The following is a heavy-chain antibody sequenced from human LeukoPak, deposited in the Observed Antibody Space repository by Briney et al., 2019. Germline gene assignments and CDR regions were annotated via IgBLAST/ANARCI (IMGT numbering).Heavy chain of an antibody. D-gene: IGHD2/OR15-2a*01. CDR2: IIPILGIA. CDR3: ARDPAGLGLLSYGMDV. V-gene: IGHV1-69*04. J-gene: IGHJ6*02. Sequence: GASVKVSCKASGYTFTSYAISWVRQAPGQGLEWMGRIIPILGIANYAQKFQGRVTITADKSTSTAYMELSSLRSEDTAVYYCARDPAGLGLLSYGMDVWGQGTTVTVSS. CDR1: GYTFTSYA.